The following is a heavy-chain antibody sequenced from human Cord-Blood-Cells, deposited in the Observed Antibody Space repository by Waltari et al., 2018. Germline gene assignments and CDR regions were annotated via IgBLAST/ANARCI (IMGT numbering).Heavy chain of an antibody. CDR2: INHSGST. CDR3: ARGGGIAARYWYFDL. Sequence: QVQLQQWGAGLLKPSETLSLTCAVYGGYSSGYYWSWISQPPGKGLEWIGEINHSGSTNYNPSLKSRVTISVDTSKNQFSLKLSSVTAADTAVYYCARGGGIAARYWYFDLWGRGTLVTVSS. J-gene: IGHJ2*01. D-gene: IGHD6-6*01. V-gene: IGHV4-34*01. CDR1: GGYSSGYY.